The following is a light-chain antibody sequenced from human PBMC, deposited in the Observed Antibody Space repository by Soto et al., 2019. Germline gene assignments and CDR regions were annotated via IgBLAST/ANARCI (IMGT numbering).Light chain of an antibody. CDR1: SSNIGAGYD. J-gene: IGLJ1*01. Sequence: QSLLTHPPSVTWAPGHMVTIACTGSSSNIGAGYDVHWYQQLPGTAPKLLIYGNSNRPSGVPDRFSGSKSGTSASLAITGLQAEEEADYHCQSYDISMTGYVFGTWTKVTVL. CDR3: QSYDISMTGYV. V-gene: IGLV1-40*01. CDR2: GNS.